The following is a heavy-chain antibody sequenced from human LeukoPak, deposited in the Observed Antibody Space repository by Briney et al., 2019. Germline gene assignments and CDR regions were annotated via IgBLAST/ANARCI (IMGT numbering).Heavy chain of an antibody. J-gene: IGHJ2*01. V-gene: IGHV3-21*01. D-gene: IGHD3/OR15-3a*01. CDR3: ARDGGTVSSSPSYWYFDL. Sequence: GGSLRLSCAASGFTFSTYTINWVRQAPGKGLEWVSSISSSSRYIYSADSVKGRFTISRDNAKNSLFLHMNSLSADDTAVYYCARDGGTVSSSPSYWYFDLWGRGTLVTVSS. CDR1: GFTFSTYT. CDR2: ISSSSRYI.